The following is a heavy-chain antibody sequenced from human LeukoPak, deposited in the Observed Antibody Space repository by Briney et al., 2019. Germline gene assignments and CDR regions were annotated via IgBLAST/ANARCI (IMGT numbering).Heavy chain of an antibody. V-gene: IGHV1-46*01. D-gene: IGHD1-26*01. CDR1: GYTFTSYY. J-gene: IGHJ4*02. CDR2: INPSGGST. Sequence: ASVKVSCKASGYTFTSYYIHWVRQAPGQGLEWMGIINPSGGSTTYAQKFQGRVTMTRDASTSTVYMELSSLRAEDTAMYYCARRSSGSPPFYFDYWGQGTLVTVSS. CDR3: ARRSSGSPPFYFDY.